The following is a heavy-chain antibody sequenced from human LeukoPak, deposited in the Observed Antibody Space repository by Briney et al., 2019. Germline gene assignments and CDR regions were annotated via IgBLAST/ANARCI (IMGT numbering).Heavy chain of an antibody. V-gene: IGHV4-4*02. CDR2: IYHSGST. D-gene: IGHD3-22*01. CDR3: ARVITMIVVVEGFLDY. CDR1: GGSISSSNW. Sequence: PSETLSLTCAVSGGSISSSNWWSWVRQPPGKGLEWIGEIYHSGSTNYNPSLKSRVTISVDKSKNQFSLKLSSVTAADTAVYYCARVITMIVVVEGFLDYWGQGTLVTVSS. J-gene: IGHJ4*02.